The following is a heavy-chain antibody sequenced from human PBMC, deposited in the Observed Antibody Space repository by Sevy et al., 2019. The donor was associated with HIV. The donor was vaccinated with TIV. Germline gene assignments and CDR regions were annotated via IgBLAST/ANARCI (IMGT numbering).Heavy chain of an antibody. CDR1: RFKINDYG. V-gene: IGHV3-30*02. D-gene: IGHD6-19*01. J-gene: IGHJ4*02. CDR2: IRHDGSTT. Sequence: GGSLRLSCLATRFKINDYGLHWVRQTPGKGLEWVSFIRHDGSTTYYSDSVRGRFSISRDNFRNTLYLQMNSLRSDDTALYYCAKSVFAGSGWPYFDSWGQGTLVTVSS. CDR3: AKSVFAGSGWPYFDS.